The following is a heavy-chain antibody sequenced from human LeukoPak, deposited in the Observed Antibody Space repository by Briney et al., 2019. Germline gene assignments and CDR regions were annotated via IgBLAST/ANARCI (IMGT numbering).Heavy chain of an antibody. Sequence: GGSLRLSCAASGFTFSSYAMSWVRQAPGKGLEWVSAISGSGGSTYYADSVKGRFTISRDNSKNTLILQMNSLRPEDTAVYYCARQGNFYYYYMDVWGIGTTVTVSS. J-gene: IGHJ6*03. CDR1: GFTFSSYA. CDR3: ARQGNFYYYYMDV. CDR2: ISGSGGST. V-gene: IGHV3-23*01.